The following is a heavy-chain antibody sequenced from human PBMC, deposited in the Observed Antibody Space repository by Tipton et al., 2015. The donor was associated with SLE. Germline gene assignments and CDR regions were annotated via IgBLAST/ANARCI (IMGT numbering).Heavy chain of an antibody. CDR3: ARGRAGYSSSWYRGYYYMDV. Sequence: TLSLTCTVSGGSISSSSYYWGWIRQPPGKGLEWIGGIYYSGSTYYNPSLKSRVTISVDTSKNQFSLKLSSVTAADTAVYYCARGRAGYSSSWYRGYYYMDVWGKGTTVTVSS. CDR1: GGSISSSSYY. CDR2: IYYSGST. V-gene: IGHV4-39*07. D-gene: IGHD6-13*01. J-gene: IGHJ6*03.